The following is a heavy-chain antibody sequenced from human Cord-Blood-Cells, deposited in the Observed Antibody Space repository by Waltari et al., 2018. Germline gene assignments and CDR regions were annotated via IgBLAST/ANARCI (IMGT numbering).Heavy chain of an antibody. Sequence: QVQLVQSGAEVKKPGASVKVSCKVSGYTLTELSMHWVRQAPGKGLVRMGGFDPEYREPSDEQKMQLGETMTENTETVPAYMGVSAVCTKATAVYDWSTVAWYYYRSGARWLYRCTYWVHGTLVTVPS. J-gene: IGHJ4*01. D-gene: IGHD3-22*01. CDR1: GYTLTELS. V-gene: IGHV1-24*01. CDR3: STVAWYYYRSGARWLYRCTY. CDR2: FDPEYREP.